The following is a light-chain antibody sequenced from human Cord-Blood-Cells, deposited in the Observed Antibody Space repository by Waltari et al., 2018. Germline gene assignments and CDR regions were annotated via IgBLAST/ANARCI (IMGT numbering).Light chain of an antibody. CDR1: RSDVGGFNY. V-gene: IGLV2-14*01. CDR3: SSYTSSSTVV. CDR2: DVS. Sequence: QSALTQPAPVSGSPGQSLTIPCSGTRSDVGGFNYVSWYQQHPGKAPKLMIYDVSKRPSGVSHRFSGSKSGNTASLTISGLQAEDEADYYCSSYTSSSTVVFGGGTKLTVL. J-gene: IGLJ2*01.